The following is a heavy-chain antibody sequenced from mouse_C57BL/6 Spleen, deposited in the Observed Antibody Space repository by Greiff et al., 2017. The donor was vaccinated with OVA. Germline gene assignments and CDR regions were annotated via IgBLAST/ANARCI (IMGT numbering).Heavy chain of an antibody. CDR1: GFTFSSYG. Sequence: EVQGVESGGDLVKPGGSLKLSCAASGFTFSSYGMSWVRQTPDKRLEWVATISSGGSYTYYPDSVKGRFTISRDNAKNTLYLQMSSLKSEDTAMYYCARHEASSTYAMDYWGQGTSVTVSS. J-gene: IGHJ4*01. D-gene: IGHD2-1*01. V-gene: IGHV5-6*01. CDR3: ARHEASSTYAMDY. CDR2: ISSGGSYT.